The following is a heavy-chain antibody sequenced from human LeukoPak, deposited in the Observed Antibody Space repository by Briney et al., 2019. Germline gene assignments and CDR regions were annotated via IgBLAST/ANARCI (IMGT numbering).Heavy chain of an antibody. D-gene: IGHD2-15*01. Sequence: GGSLRLSCAASGFMFSSYNMNWVRQAPGKWLEWVSHITSSSSTIYYADSVKGRFTISRDNAKNSLYLQMNSLRDEDTAVYYCAQDCSGGTCYSSHWGQGTLVTVSS. CDR1: GFMFSSYN. J-gene: IGHJ4*02. V-gene: IGHV3-48*02. CDR3: AQDCSGGTCYSSH. CDR2: ITSSSSTI.